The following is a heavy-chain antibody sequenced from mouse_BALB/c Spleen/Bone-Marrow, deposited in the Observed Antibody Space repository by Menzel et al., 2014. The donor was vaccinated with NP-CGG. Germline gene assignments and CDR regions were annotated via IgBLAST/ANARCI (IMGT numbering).Heavy chain of an antibody. V-gene: IGHV1S81*02. CDR2: ITPSNGGS. CDR1: GYTFTNYY. CDR3: SREGAS. Sequence: VQLQQSGAELVKPGASVKLSCKASGYTFTNYYTYWVKQRPGQGLEWIGEITPSNGGSNFIEKFKNKATLTVDKSSSTAYMQLSSLTSEDSAVYYCSREGASWGQGTLVTVSA. J-gene: IGHJ3*01.